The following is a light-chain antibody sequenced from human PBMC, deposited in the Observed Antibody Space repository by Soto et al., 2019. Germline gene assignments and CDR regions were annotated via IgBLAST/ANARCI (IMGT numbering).Light chain of an antibody. CDR2: AAS. CDR1: QSISCW. Sequence: DIPMTHSPSTLPAYLEDTVTITFRASQSISCWLAWYQQKPGKPPKLLIYAASSLQSGVPSRFSGSGSGTDFTLTISSLQPEDFATYYCQQSYSTPTFGQGTKVDIK. J-gene: IGKJ1*01. CDR3: QQSYSTPT. V-gene: IGKV1-39*01.